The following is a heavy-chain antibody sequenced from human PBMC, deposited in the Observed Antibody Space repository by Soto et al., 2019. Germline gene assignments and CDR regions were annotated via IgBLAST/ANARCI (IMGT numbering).Heavy chain of an antibody. CDR2: ISGSGGTT. Sequence: EVPLLGSGGGLVQPGGSLRLSCAASGFTFNNYAMNWVRQAPGKGLEWVSGISGSGGTTYYADSVKGRFTISRDNSRHTLYLQMISLRAGDTAVYVCAKGDRSYCGAGCYSDRWGQGSLVTVSS. J-gene: IGHJ5*02. V-gene: IGHV3-23*01. CDR3: AKGDRSYCGAGCYSDR. CDR1: GFTFNNYA. D-gene: IGHD2-21*02.